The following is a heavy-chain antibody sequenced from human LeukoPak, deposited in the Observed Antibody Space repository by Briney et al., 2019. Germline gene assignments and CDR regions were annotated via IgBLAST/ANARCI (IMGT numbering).Heavy chain of an antibody. CDR1: GFTFSSYA. J-gene: IGHJ4*02. CDR2: ISYDGSNK. D-gene: IGHD4-17*01. CDR3: ARDRATVTYFDY. Sequence: HPGGSLRLSGAASGFTFSSYAMHWVRQAPGKGLEWVAVISYDGSNKYYADSVKGRFTISRDNSKNTLYLQMNSLRAEDTAVYYCARDRATVTYFDYWGQGTLVTVSS. V-gene: IGHV3-30-3*01.